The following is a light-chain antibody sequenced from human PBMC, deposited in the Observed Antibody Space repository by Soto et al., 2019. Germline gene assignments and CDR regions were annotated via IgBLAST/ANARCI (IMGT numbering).Light chain of an antibody. V-gene: IGKV1-27*01. CDR3: QKYNSDPQRT. J-gene: IGKJ4*01. CDR1: QSIGKY. Sequence: DIQMTQSPSSLSASVGDRVTITCRASQSIGKYLSWFQQTPGNAPKLLIYAASTLQSGVPSRFSGSGSGTDFTLTISSLQPEDVATYYCQKYNSDPQRTLGGGTKV. CDR2: AAS.